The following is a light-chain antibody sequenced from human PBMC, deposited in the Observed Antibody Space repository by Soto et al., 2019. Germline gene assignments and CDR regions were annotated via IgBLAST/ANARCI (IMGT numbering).Light chain of an antibody. J-gene: IGLJ1*01. CDR3: SSYTSSSSHV. Sequence: QSVLTQPPSVSGSPGQSVTISCTGTGSDVGSYNRVSWYQQPPGTAPKLMIYEVSNRPSGVPDRFSGSKSGNTASLTISGLQADYEADYYCSSYTSSSSHVFGTMTEVTVL. CDR2: EVS. V-gene: IGLV2-18*02. CDR1: GSDVGSYNR.